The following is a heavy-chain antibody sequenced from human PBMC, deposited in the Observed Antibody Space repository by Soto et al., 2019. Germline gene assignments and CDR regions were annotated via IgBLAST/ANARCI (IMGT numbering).Heavy chain of an antibody. CDR1: GGSFSGYY. CDR3: AAYYDYIWRSYRGNWFDP. CDR2: INHSGST. J-gene: IGHJ5*02. Sequence: PSETLSLTCAVYGGSFSGYYWSWIRQPPGKGLEWIGEINHSGSTNYNPSLKSRVTISVDTSKNQFSLKLSSVTAADTAVYYCAAYYDYIWRSYRGNWFDPWGQGTLVTVSS. D-gene: IGHD3-16*02. V-gene: IGHV4-34*01.